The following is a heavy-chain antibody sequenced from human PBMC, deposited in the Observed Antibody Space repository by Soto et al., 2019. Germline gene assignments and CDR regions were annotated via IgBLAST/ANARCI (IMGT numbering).Heavy chain of an antibody. CDR3: AKGSSSVYYYYYGMDV. D-gene: IGHD6-6*01. CDR2: KSSDASNK. Sequence: GGSLRLSCAASGFNFRAYGMHWVRQAPGKGLQWVAVKSSDASNKYYADSVKGRFTISRDNSQNTLYLQMNSLRPEDTAVYYCAKGSSSVYYYYYGMDVWGQGTTVTVSS. V-gene: IGHV3-30*18. J-gene: IGHJ6*02. CDR1: GFNFRAYG.